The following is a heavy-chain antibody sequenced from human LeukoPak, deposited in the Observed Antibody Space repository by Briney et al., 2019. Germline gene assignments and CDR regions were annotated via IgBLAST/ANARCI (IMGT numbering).Heavy chain of an antibody. Sequence: SETLSLTCDVQGGTFSDYYWTWIRQSPGKGLEWIGGINHVGTANYNLSLESRVTIFVNTSNTQFSLKMKSVTAADSAVYYCARGRRYFYGSGFYYWGQGTLVTVSS. V-gene: IGHV4-34*01. CDR1: GGTFSDYY. CDR3: ARGRRYFYGSGFYY. D-gene: IGHD3-10*01. CDR2: INHVGTA. J-gene: IGHJ4*02.